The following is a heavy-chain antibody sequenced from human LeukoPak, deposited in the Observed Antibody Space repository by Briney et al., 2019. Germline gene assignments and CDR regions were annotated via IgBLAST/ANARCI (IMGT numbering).Heavy chain of an antibody. Sequence: SETLSLTCTVSGGSMSSSSYYWGWIRQPPGKGLEWIGSIYYSGSTYYNPSLKSRVTISVDTSKNQFSLRLSSVTAADTAVYYCAREDTAMADGFDYWGQGTLVTVSS. CDR2: IYYSGST. CDR3: AREDTAMADGFDY. J-gene: IGHJ4*02. D-gene: IGHD5-18*01. V-gene: IGHV4-39*07. CDR1: GGSMSSSSYY.